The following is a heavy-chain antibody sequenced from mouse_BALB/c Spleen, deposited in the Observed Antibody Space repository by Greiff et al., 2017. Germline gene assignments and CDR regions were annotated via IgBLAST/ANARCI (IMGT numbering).Heavy chain of an antibody. CDR2: IRNKANGYTT. D-gene: IGHD1-1*01. CDR3: ARDTVKAMDY. J-gene: IGHJ4*01. Sequence: DVKLQESGGGLVQPGGSLRLSCATSGFTFTDYYMSWVRQPPGKALEWLGFIRNKANGYTTEYSASVKGRFTISRDNSQSILYLQMNTLRAEDSATYYCARDTVKAMDYWGQGTSVTVSS. CDR1: GFTFTDYY. V-gene: IGHV7-3*02.